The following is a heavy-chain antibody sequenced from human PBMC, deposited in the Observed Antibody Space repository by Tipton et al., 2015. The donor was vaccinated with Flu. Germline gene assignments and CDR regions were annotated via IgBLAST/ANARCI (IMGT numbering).Heavy chain of an antibody. Sequence: TLSLTCTVSGGSISSYYWSWIRQPPGKGLEWIGEINHSGSTNYNPSLKSRVTISVDTSKNQFSLKLSSVTAADTAVYYCARHLGYYGSGSYLGWFDPWGQGTLVTVSS. CDR2: INHSGST. J-gene: IGHJ5*02. V-gene: IGHV4-34*01. CDR3: ARHLGYYGSGSYLGWFDP. CDR1: GGSISSYY. D-gene: IGHD3-10*01.